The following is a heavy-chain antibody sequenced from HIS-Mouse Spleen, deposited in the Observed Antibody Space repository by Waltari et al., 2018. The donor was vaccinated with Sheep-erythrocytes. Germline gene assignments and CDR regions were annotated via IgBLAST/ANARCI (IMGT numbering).Heavy chain of an antibody. Sequence: EVQLVETGGGLIQPGGSLRLSCAASGFTVSSNYMSWVRQAPGKGLEWVSVIYSGGSTNDHDSVKGRFTISRDNSKNTLYLQMNSLRAEDTAVYYCARDRYWQLVRAFDIWGQGTMVTVSS. V-gene: IGHV3-53*02. CDR1: GFTVSSNY. CDR3: ARDRYWQLVRAFDI. CDR2: IYSGGST. J-gene: IGHJ3*02. D-gene: IGHD6-6*01.